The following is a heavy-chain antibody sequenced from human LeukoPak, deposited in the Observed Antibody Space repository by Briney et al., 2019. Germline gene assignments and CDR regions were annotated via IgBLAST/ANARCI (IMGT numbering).Heavy chain of an antibody. V-gene: IGHV4-59*01. CDR1: GGSISSYY. CDR3: AREGEDYYYGMDV. J-gene: IGHJ6*02. Sequence: PSETLSLTCTVSGGSISSYYWSWIRQPPGKGLEWIGYIYYSGTTNYNPSLKSRVTISVDTSKNQFSLKLSSVTAADTAVYYCAREGEDYYYGMDVWGQGTTVTVSS. CDR2: IYYSGTT.